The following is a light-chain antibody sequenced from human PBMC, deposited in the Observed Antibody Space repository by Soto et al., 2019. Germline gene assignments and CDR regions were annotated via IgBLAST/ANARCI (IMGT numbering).Light chain of an antibody. J-gene: IGKJ5*01. CDR1: QSVSSH. CDR3: QQYGSSPR. V-gene: IGKV3-20*01. CDR2: GAS. Sequence: EIVLTQSPGPLSLSPGERATLSCRASQSVSSHLAWYQQKPGQAPRLLIYGASSRATGIPDRFSGSGSGTDFTLTISRLEPEDFAVYYCQQYGSSPRFGQGTRLEIK.